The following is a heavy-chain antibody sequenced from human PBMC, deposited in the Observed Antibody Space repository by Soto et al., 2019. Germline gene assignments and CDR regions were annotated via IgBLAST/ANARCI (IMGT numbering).Heavy chain of an antibody. CDR1: GGSISGGGYY. V-gene: IGHV4-31*03. CDR2: ITDSGST. D-gene: IGHD2-2*02. J-gene: IGHJ5*02. Sequence: PSETLSLTCTVPGGSISGGGYYWSWIRQHPGKGLEWIGFITDSGSTYYNPSLKSRVTISVDTSRNQFSLNLNSVTAADTAVYYCAKDPLYGWFDPWGQGTLVTVSS. CDR3: AKDPLYGWFDP.